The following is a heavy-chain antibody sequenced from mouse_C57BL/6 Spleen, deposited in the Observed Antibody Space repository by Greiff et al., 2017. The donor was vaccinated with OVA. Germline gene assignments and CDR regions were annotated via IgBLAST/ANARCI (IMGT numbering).Heavy chain of an antibody. CDR1: GYAFSSYW. Sequence: VQVVESGAELVKPGASVKISCKASGYAFSSYWMNWVKQRPGKGLEWIGQIYPGDGDTNYNGKFKGKATLTADKSSSTAYMQLSSLTSEDSAVYFCARFYDGYPSYAMDYWGQGTSVTVSS. V-gene: IGHV1-80*01. J-gene: IGHJ4*01. D-gene: IGHD2-3*01. CDR3: ARFYDGYPSYAMDY. CDR2: IYPGDGDT.